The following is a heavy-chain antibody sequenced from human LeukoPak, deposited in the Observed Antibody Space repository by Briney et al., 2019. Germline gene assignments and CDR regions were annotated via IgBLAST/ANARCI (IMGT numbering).Heavy chain of an antibody. CDR1: GYTFTSYG. V-gene: IGHV1-18*01. J-gene: IGHJ6*02. CDR2: ISAYNGNT. Sequence: GASVKVSCKASGYTFTSYGISWVRQAPGQGLEWVGWISAYNGNTNYAQKLQGRVTMTTDTSTSTAYMELRSLRSDDTAVYYCARDRDIVVVPAAMHYYYGMDVWGQGTTVTVSS. D-gene: IGHD2-2*01. CDR3: ARDRDIVVVPAAMHYYYGMDV.